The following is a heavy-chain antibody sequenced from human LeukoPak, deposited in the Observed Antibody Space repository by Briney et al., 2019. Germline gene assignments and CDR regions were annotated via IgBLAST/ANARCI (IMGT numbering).Heavy chain of an antibody. J-gene: IGHJ6*03. V-gene: IGHV3-15*01. CDR3: TTDQSHTSMDV. CDR1: GFTFSNAW. CDR2: IRSKIDGGTT. D-gene: IGHD3-3*01. Sequence: GGSLRLSCAASGFTFSNAWMSWVRQAPGKGLEWVGRIRSKIDGGTTEYAAPVKGRFTISRDDSKNTLYLQMNSLKTEDTAVYYCTTDQSHTSMDVWGKGTTVTVSS.